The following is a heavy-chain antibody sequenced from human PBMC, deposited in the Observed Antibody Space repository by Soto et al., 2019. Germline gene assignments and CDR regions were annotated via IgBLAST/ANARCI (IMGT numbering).Heavy chain of an antibody. Sequence: GGSRRLSCAASGFTFSSYAMHWVRQAPGKGLEWVAVISYDGSNKYYADSVKGRFTISRDNSKNTLYVQMNSLRAEDTAVYYCAKAISGYNAPLDHWGQGTRVTVSS. D-gene: IGHD5-12*01. CDR3: AKAISGYNAPLDH. CDR1: GFTFSSYA. CDR2: ISYDGSNK. J-gene: IGHJ4*02. V-gene: IGHV3-30-3*01.